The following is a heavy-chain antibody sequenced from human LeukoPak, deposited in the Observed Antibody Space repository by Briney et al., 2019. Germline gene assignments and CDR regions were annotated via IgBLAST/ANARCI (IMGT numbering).Heavy chain of an antibody. CDR1: GFTFSSYS. D-gene: IGHD1-1*01. V-gene: IGHV3-48*01. CDR2: ISSSSSTI. Sequence: PGGSLRLSCAASGFTFSSYSMNWVRQAPGKGLEWVSYISSSSSTIYYADSVKGRFTISRDNSKNSLFVQMNSLRAEDTAVYFCAKSRSGSANWALQIFDNWGQGTLVTVPS. J-gene: IGHJ4*02. CDR3: AKSRSGSANWALQIFDN.